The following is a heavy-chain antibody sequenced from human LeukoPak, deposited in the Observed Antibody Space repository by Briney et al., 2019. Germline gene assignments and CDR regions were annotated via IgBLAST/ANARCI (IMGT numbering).Heavy chain of an antibody. CDR3: ARAAGFSSMVTGGNDPFDV. J-gene: IGHJ3*01. D-gene: IGHD5-18*01. CDR2: ISAYNGNT. V-gene: IGHV1-18*01. Sequence: ASVEVSCKASGYTFTSYGISWVRQAPGQGLEWMGWISAYNGNTNYAQKLQGRVTMTTDTSTSTAYMELRSLRSDDTAVYYCARAAGFSSMVTGGNDPFDVWGQGTMVTVSS. CDR1: GYTFTSYG.